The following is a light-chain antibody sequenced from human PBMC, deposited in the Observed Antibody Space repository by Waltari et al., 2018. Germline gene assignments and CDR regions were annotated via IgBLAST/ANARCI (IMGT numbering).Light chain of an antibody. V-gene: IGLV2-23*02. CDR1: TAMIENNKL. CDR2: EVD. CDR3: CSYAGSSSNWV. J-gene: IGLJ3*02. Sequence: QSALTQPASVSGSPGQSIAISCATNTAMIENNKLVSSYQRQPGKALKVIIYEVDKRPSGVSDRFSGSRSGNTASLTISGLQAEDEADYYCCSYAGSSSNWVFVGGTKVTVL.